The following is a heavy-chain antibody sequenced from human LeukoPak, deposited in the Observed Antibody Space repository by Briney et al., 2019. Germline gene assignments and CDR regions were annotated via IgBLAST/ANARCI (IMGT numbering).Heavy chain of an antibody. CDR2: INPNSGGT. CDR3: AREGHYYDSSGYYPLSY. Sequence: ASVKVSCKASGYTFTGYYMHWVRQAPGQGLEWMGWINPNSGGTNYAQKFQGRVTMTRDTSISTAYMGLSRLRSDDTAVYYCAREGHYYDSSGYYPLSYWGQGTLVTVSS. J-gene: IGHJ4*02. CDR1: GYTFTGYY. V-gene: IGHV1-2*02. D-gene: IGHD3-22*01.